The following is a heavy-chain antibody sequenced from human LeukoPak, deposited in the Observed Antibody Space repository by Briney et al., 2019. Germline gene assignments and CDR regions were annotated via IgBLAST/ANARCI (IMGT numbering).Heavy chain of an antibody. J-gene: IGHJ3*02. CDR3: ARDDFWSGYRAFDI. CDR1: GGSISSYY. Sequence: PSETLSLTCTVSGGSISSYYWNWIRQSAGKGLEWIGRIYTSGSTNYNPSPKSRVTMSVDTSKNQFSLKVSSVTAADTAVYYCARDDFWSGYRAFDIWGQGTRVTVSS. D-gene: IGHD3-3*01. CDR2: IYTSGST. V-gene: IGHV4-4*07.